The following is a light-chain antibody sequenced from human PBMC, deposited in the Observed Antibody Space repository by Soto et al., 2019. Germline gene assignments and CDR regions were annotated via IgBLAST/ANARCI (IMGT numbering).Light chain of an antibody. CDR1: QSISSY. CDR3: QQSYSTPRT. J-gene: IGKJ1*01. V-gene: IGKV1-39*01. Sequence: DIQMTQSPSSLSASVGDRVTITCRASQSISSYLNWYQRKPGKAPNLLIYAASSLQSGVPSRFSGSGSGTDFTLTISSLQPEDFATCYCQQSYSTPRTFGQGTKVEIK. CDR2: AAS.